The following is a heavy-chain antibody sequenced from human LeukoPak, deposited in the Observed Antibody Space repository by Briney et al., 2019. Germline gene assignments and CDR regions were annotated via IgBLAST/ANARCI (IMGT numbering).Heavy chain of an antibody. CDR2: ISYDGSNK. CDR3: AKDRFDY. CDR1: GFTFSSYG. V-gene: IGHV3-30*18. J-gene: IGHJ4*02. Sequence: GGSLRLSCAASGFTFSSYGMHWVRQAPGKGLEWVAVISYDGSNKYYADSVKGRFTISRDNSKNTLYLQMNSLRAEDTAVYYCAKDRFDYWGQGTLVTVSS.